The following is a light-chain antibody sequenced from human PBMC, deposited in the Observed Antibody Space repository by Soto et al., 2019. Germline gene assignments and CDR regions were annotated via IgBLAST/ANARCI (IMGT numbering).Light chain of an antibody. CDR3: HQYNHWLTWT. CDR2: SAS. V-gene: IGKV3-15*01. J-gene: IGKJ1*01. CDR1: QSVSSK. Sequence: EIVMTQSPTTLSLFPGQRATLSCRASQSVSSKLAWYQQRPGQAPRLLIYSASTRATGIPARFSGSGSGTEFTLTISSLQSEDFAVYYCHQYNHWLTWTFGQGTKVDIK.